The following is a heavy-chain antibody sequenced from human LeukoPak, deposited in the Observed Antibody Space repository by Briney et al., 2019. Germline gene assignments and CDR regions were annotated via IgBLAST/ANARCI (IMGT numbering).Heavy chain of an antibody. V-gene: IGHV1-69*05. Sequence: SVKVSCKASGGTFSSYAISWVRQAPGQGLEWMGRIIPIFGTANYAQKFQGRVTITTDESTSTAYVELSSLRSEDTAVYYCARDLVTGGLYFYYYMDVWGKGTTVTVSS. CDR2: IIPIFGTA. CDR3: ARDLVTGGLYFYYYMDV. J-gene: IGHJ6*03. D-gene: IGHD2-21*02. CDR1: GGTFSSYA.